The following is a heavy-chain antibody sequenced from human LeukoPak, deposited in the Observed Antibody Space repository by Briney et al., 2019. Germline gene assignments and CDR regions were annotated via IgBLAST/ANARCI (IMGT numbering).Heavy chain of an antibody. CDR2: ISYDGSNK. V-gene: IGHV3-30-3*01. D-gene: IGHD2-21*02. Sequence: PGGSLRLSCAASKFTFSNYAMHWVRQAPGKGLEWVAVISYDGSNKYYADSVKGRFTISRDNSKNTLYLQMNSLRAEDTAVYYCARVGDCGGDCYSLGYWGQGTLVTVSS. J-gene: IGHJ4*02. CDR3: ARVGDCGGDCYSLGY. CDR1: KFTFSNYA.